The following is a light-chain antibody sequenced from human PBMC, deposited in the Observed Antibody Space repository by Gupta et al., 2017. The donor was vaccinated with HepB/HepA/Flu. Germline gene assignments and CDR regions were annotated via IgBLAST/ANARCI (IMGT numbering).Light chain of an antibody. CDR2: GSS. CDR1: SSNIGAGYD. CDR3: QSYDSSRSGVV. V-gene: IGLV1-40*01. J-gene: IGLJ2*01. Sequence: TISCTGSSSNIGAGYDVHWYQQLPGTAPKLLIYGSSNRPSGVPDRFSGSKSGTSASLAITGLQAEDEADYYCQSYDSSRSGVVFGGGTKLTVL.